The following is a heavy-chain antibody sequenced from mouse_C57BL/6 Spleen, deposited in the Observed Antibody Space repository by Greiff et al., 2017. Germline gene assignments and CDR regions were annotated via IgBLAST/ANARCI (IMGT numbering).Heavy chain of an antibody. CDR2: IYPGDGDT. J-gene: IGHJ4*01. CDR3: APITTVVEAMDY. D-gene: IGHD1-1*01. CDR1: GYAFSSYW. Sequence: VKLQESGAELVKPGASVKISCKASGYAFSSYWMNWVKQRPGKGLEWIGQIYPGDGDTNYNGKFKGKATLTADKSSSTAYMQLSSLTSEDSAVYFCAPITTVVEAMDYWGQGTSVTVSS. V-gene: IGHV1-80*01.